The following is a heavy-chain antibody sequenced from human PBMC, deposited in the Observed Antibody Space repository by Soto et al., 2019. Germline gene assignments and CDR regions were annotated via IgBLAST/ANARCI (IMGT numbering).Heavy chain of an antibody. V-gene: IGHV4-59*08. J-gene: IGHJ6*02. D-gene: IGHD1-1*01. Sequence: PSETLSLTCTVSGGSISSYYWNWIRQPPGKGLEWIGYIYYSGSTNYNPSLKSRVTISVDTSKNQFSLKLSSVTAADTAVYYCARRKRVRPLLEYCYGMDVWGQGTTVTVSS. CDR1: GGSISSYY. CDR3: ARRKRVRPLLEYCYGMDV. CDR2: IYYSGST.